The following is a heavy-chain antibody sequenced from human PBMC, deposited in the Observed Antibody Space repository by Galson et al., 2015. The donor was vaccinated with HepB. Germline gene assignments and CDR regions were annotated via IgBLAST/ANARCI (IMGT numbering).Heavy chain of an antibody. CDR1: GGTFSSYT. CDR2: IIPILGIA. V-gene: IGHV1-69*02. Sequence: SVKVSCKASGGTFSSYTISWVRQAPGQGLEWMGRIIPILGIANYAQKFQGRVTITANKSTSAAYMELSSLRSEDTAVYYCARVGGYYYDSSGYYLQDAFDIWGQGTMVTVSS. CDR3: ARVGGYYYDSSGYYLQDAFDI. D-gene: IGHD3-22*01. J-gene: IGHJ3*02.